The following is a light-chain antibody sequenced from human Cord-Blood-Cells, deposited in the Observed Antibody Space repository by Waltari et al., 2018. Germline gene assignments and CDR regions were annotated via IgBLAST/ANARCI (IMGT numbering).Light chain of an antibody. CDR3: QQYYSTPMT. J-gene: IGKJ4*01. CDR1: PSVLYSSNNKNY. V-gene: IGKV4-1*01. CDR2: WAS. Sequence: DIVMTHTPAALAVSLCERATINCKSSPSVLYSSNNKNYLAWYQQKPGQPPKLLIYWASTRETGVPDRFSGSGSATDFTLTISSLQAEDVAVYYCQQYYSTPMTFGRGTKVEIK.